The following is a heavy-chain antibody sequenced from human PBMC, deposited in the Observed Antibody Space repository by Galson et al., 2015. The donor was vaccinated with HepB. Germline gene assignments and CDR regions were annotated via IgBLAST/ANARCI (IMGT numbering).Heavy chain of an antibody. CDR2: ISAYNGNT. J-gene: IGHJ1*01. Sequence: SVKVSCKASGYIYPTYGIGWVRQAPGQGLEWMGWISAYNGNTHYAQNLQGRVTMTTDTSTSTAYLEVRSLRSDDTAVYYCARTPDSISGYYPMWGQGTLVTVSS. CDR3: ARTPDSISGYYPM. CDR1: GYIYPTYG. D-gene: IGHD3-22*01. V-gene: IGHV1-18*01.